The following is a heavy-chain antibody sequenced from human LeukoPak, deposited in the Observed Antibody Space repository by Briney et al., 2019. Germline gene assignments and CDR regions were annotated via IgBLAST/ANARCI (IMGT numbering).Heavy chain of an antibody. J-gene: IGHJ3*02. CDR1: GASITIGAESSH. D-gene: IGHD2-8*01. CDR3: VRADYNGGNPGSFDI. CDR2: IYYTVIS. V-gene: IGHV4-39*07. Sequence: SETLSLTCTVSGASITIGAESSHWGWIRQPPGKGLEWIGTIYYTVISYYNPSLESRVTSSLDTSKNQFSLTLNSVTAADTAVYYCVRADYNGGNPGSFDIWGRGTMVTVSS.